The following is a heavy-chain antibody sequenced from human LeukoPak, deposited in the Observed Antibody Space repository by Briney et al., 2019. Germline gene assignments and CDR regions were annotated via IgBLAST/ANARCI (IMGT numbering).Heavy chain of an antibody. CDR3: ARASGYSGSWYPDH. CDR2: IHTSGTA. J-gene: IGHJ4*02. CDR1: GDSMGMYY. V-gene: IGHV4-4*07. Sequence: PSETLSLTCTVTGDSMGMYYWSFIRQPAGKGLEWIGRIHTSGTAWYNASLKIRVTISVDTSKDQFSLKLSSVTAADTAVYYCARASGYSGSWYPDHWGQGTLVTVSS. D-gene: IGHD6-13*01.